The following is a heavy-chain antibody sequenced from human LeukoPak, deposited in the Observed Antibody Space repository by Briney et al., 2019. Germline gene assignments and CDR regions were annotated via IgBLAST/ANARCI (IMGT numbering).Heavy chain of an antibody. CDR2: ISSSSSTI. D-gene: IGHD2-2*01. CDR1: GFTFSSYS. Sequence: GGSLRLSCAASGFTFSSYSMNWVRQAPGKGLEWVSYISSSSSTIYYADSVKGRFTISRDNAKNSLYLQMNSLRAEDTAVYYCARHCSSTSCYQGAFDIWGQGTMVTVSS. CDR3: ARHCSSTSCYQGAFDI. V-gene: IGHV3-48*01. J-gene: IGHJ3*02.